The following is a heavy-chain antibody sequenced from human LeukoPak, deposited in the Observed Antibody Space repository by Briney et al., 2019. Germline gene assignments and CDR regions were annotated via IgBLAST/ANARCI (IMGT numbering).Heavy chain of an antibody. Sequence: SETLSLTCTVSGGSVSGSYWSWVRQSPGKGLEWIGYIYYSGATNYNPSLKSRLTVSVDTSKNQFSLTLSSVTAADTAVYYCARGQKYRNGYTVTELGSGYFDYWGQGTLVTVSS. CDR2: IYYSGAT. V-gene: IGHV4-59*02. D-gene: IGHD5-18*01. CDR1: GGSVSGSY. CDR3: ARGQKYRNGYTVTELGSGYFDY. J-gene: IGHJ4*02.